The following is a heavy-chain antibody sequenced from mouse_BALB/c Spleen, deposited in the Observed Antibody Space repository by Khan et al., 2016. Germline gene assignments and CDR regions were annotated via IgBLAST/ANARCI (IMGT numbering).Heavy chain of an antibody. V-gene: IGHV3-2*02. Sequence: EVQLQESGPGLVKPSQSLSLTCTVTGYSITSDYAWNWIRQFPGNKLEWMGYISYSGSTSYNPSLKSRISITRDTSKNQFFLQLNSVTTEDTAPYYCARTLLRLYYLDYWGQGTTLTVSS. CDR1: GYSITSDYA. J-gene: IGHJ2*01. CDR2: ISYSGST. CDR3: ARTLLRLYYLDY. D-gene: IGHD1-2*01.